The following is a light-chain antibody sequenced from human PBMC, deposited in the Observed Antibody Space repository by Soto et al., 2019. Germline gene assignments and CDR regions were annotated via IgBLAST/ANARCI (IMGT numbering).Light chain of an antibody. CDR2: DTT. J-gene: IGLJ3*02. CDR1: TGPVTGLHY. V-gene: IGLV7-46*01. CDR3: SLSYDGRRV. Sequence: QTVVTQEPSLTVSPGGTVTLTCASSTGPVTGLHYPYWFQQRPGQAPRTLIYDTTNKHSWTPARFSGSVLGDKVALTLSDAQPEDEAEYSCSLSYDGRRVFGGGTKLTVL.